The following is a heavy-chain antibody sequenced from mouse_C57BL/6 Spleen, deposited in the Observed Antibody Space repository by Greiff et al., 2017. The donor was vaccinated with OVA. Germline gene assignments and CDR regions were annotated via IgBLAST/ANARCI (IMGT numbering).Heavy chain of an antibody. CDR2: IDPETGGT. J-gene: IGHJ2*01. D-gene: IGHD2-2*01. V-gene: IGHV1-15*01. Sequence: VQLQQSGAELVRPGASVTLSCKAPGYTFTDYEMHWVKQTPVHGLEWIGAIDPETGGTDYNQKFKGKAILTADKSSSTAYMELRSLTSEDSAVYYCTATMVTRYFDYWGQGTTLTVSS. CDR1: GYTFTDYE. CDR3: TATMVTRYFDY.